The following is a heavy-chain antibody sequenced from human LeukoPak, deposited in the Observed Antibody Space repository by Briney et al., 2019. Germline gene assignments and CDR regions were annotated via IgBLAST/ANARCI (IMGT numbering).Heavy chain of an antibody. V-gene: IGHV1-46*01. CDR2: INPSGGST. D-gene: IGHD3-9*01. CDR3: AGAQEILTGYYSNYYYYGMDV. J-gene: IGHJ6*02. Sequence: ASVKVSCKASGYTFTSYYMHWVRQAPGQGLEWMGIINPSGGSTSYAQKFQGRVTMTRDTSTSTVYMELSSLRSEDTAVYYCAGAQEILTGYYSNYYYYGMDVWGQGTTVTVSS. CDR1: GYTFTSYY.